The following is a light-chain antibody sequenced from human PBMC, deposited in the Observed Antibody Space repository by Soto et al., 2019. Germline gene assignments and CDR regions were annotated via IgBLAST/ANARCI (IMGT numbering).Light chain of an antibody. V-gene: IGLV4-69*01. J-gene: IGLJ2*01. CDR3: QTWDTGARVV. CDR1: SGHSSYA. Sequence: QLVLTQSPSASASLGASVKLTCTLSSGHSSYAIDWHQQQPEKGPRYLMKLSSDGSHSKGDWIPDRFSGSSSVAERYLTISSLQSEYEADYYCQTWDTGARVVFGGGTKLTV. CDR2: LSSDGSH.